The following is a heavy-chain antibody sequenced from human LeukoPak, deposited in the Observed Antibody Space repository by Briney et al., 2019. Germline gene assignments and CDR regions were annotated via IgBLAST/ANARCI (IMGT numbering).Heavy chain of an antibody. CDR1: GYSFTNFW. V-gene: IGHV5-51*01. J-gene: IGHJ4*02. CDR2: IYPGDFDT. CDR3: ARWREGESGSFMFDY. D-gene: IGHD3-10*01. Sequence: GESLNISCKSSGYSFTNFWIGWVRQMPGKGLEWMGIIYPGDFDTRYSPSFQGQVTISADKSITTAYLQWSSLKASDTAMYYCARWREGESGSFMFDYWGQGTLVTISS.